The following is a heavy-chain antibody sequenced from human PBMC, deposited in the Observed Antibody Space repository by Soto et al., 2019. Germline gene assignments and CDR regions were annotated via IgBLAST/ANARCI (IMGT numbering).Heavy chain of an antibody. CDR1: GFSLSSTRMA. V-gene: IGHV2-5*02. CDR2: IYWDEDK. Sequence: QITLKESGPTLVKPTQTLTLTCTFSGFSLSSTRMAVGWIRQPPGKALEWLALIYWDEDKRYSPFLKSRLTIXXXTXXNQVVLTMSNMDPVDTARYYCAHIVVAGLGYYFDYWGQGTLVTVSS. CDR3: AHIVVAGLGYYFDY. J-gene: IGHJ4*02. D-gene: IGHD6-19*01.